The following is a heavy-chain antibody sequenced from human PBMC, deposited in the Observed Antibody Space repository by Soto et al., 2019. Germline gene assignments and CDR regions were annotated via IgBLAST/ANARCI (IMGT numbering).Heavy chain of an antibody. V-gene: IGHV3-7*01. Sequence: GGSLRLSCAASGFTFSTCWMMWVRQAPGKGLEWVANINQGGSERYYVDSVKGRFTISRDNAKNSLYLQMNSLRAEDTAVYYCGKDNRGSYWGQGTLVTVSS. D-gene: IGHD3-10*01. J-gene: IGHJ4*02. CDR2: INQGGSER. CDR1: GFTFSTCW. CDR3: GKDNRGSY.